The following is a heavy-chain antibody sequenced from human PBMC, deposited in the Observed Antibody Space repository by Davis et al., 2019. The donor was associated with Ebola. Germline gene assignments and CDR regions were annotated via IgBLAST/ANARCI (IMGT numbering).Heavy chain of an antibody. CDR1: GFTFSDYY. CDR2: ITSDSSYT. Sequence: GESLKISCAASGFTFSDYYMSWIRQAPGKGLEWVSYITSDSSYTNSADFLKGRFTISRDNAKSSLYLQMNSLRAEDTAVYYCANFGTSSGNNWGQGTLVTVSS. CDR3: ANFGTSSGNN. J-gene: IGHJ4*02. V-gene: IGHV3-11*06. D-gene: IGHD6-6*01.